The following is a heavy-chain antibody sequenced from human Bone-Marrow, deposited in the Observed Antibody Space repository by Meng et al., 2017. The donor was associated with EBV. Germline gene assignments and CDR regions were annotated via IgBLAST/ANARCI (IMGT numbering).Heavy chain of an antibody. CDR3: AKDLSGRFDP. Sequence: LVEPGGALVHPGRSLGFSCAASGFIFSWYCFHWVRHAPGKGQEWDAIIPSDASHNKYYADSVKGRFNISRDNSQNTLYLQMNSLNIEDTAVYYCAKDLSGRFDPWGQGTLVTVSS. D-gene: IGHD1-14*01. V-gene: IGHV3-30*18. J-gene: IGHJ5*02. CDR1: GFIFSWYC. CDR2: IPSDASHNK.